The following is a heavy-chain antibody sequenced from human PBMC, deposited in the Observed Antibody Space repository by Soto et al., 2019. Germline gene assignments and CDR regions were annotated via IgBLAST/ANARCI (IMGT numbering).Heavy chain of an antibody. J-gene: IGHJ4*02. Sequence: QVQLQESGPGLVKPSETLSLTCTVSGGSISNYYWGWIRQPPGKGLEWIGYIYYSGGTSYNPSLKSRITISVDTSKNQFSLKLSSVTAADTAVYYCARDSAAGTGDYYYWGQGILVTVSS. CDR2: IYYSGGT. CDR1: GGSISNYY. D-gene: IGHD6-13*01. V-gene: IGHV4-59*01. CDR3: ARDSAAGTGDYYY.